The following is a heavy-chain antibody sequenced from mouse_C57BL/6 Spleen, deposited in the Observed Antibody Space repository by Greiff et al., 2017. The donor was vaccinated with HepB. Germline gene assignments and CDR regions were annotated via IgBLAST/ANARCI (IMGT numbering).Heavy chain of an antibody. Sequence: EVMLVESGGGLVKPGGSLKLSCAASGFTFSDYGMHWVRQAPEKGLEWVAYISSGSSTIYYADTVKGRFTISRDNAKNTLFLQMTSLRSEDTAMYYWARDYYGSSYEGDYFDYWGQGTTLTVSS. V-gene: IGHV5-17*01. CDR2: ISSGSSTI. CDR1: GFTFSDYG. CDR3: ARDYYGSSYEGDYFDY. J-gene: IGHJ2*01. D-gene: IGHD1-1*01.